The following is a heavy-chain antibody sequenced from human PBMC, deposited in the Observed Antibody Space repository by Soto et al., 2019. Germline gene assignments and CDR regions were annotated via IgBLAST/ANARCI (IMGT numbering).Heavy chain of an antibody. CDR3: ARVPGRL. CDR1: GFSVSRNY. D-gene: IGHD3-10*01. CDR2: VYSGGAT. J-gene: IGHJ4*02. Sequence: QLVETGGGVIQPGTSLTLSCAASGFSVSRNYMTWVRQAPGKGLEWVSFVYSGGATFYADSVKGRFILSRADSQNTMYLQMNHMRAEDTAVYYCARVPGRLWGRGTLVTVAS. V-gene: IGHV3-53*02.